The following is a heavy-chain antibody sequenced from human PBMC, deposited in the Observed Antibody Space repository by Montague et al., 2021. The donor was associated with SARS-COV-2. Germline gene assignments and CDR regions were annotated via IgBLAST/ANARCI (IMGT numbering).Heavy chain of an antibody. V-gene: IGHV4-39*02. CDR1: GGSISSNNYY. J-gene: IGHJ3*02. CDR3: ARRGRKLLPVATTIGGFDI. CDR2: IYDSGST. Sequence: SDTLSLTCTVSGGSISSNNYYWDWIRQPPGRGLEWIGSIYDSGSTYYNPSLKSRVTISVDTSKNHFSLKLNSVTAADTAVYYCARRGRKLLPVATTIGGFDIWGQGTVVTVSS. D-gene: IGHD5-12*01.